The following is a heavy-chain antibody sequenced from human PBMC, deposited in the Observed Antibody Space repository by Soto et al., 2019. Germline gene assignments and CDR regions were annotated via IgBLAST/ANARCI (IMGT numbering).Heavy chain of an antibody. V-gene: IGHV4-31*03. Sequence: QVQLQESGPGLVKPSQTLSLICTVSGGSISNDGYYWSWIRQHPGKGLEWIGYIFYSGTTYYNPSLKSRITMSVDTSKNPFSLKLHSLTAADTAVYYCVGDHVVTAHYYGMDVWGQGTTVTISS. CDR3: VGDHVVTAHYYGMDV. CDR1: GGSISNDGYY. D-gene: IGHD2-15*01. J-gene: IGHJ6*02. CDR2: IFYSGTT.